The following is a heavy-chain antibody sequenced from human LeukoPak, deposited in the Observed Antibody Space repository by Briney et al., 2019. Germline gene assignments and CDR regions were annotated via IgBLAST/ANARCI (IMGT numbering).Heavy chain of an antibody. Sequence: KPGESLKISCKGSGYSFTSYWIGWVRQMPGKGLEWMGIIYPGDSDTRYSPSFQGQVTISADKSISTAYLQWSSLKASDTAMYYCARLGTDIAAAGASYYYGMDVWGQGTTVTVSS. J-gene: IGHJ6*02. CDR1: GYSFTSYW. V-gene: IGHV5-51*01. D-gene: IGHD6-13*01. CDR3: ARLGTDIAAAGASYYYGMDV. CDR2: IYPGDSDT.